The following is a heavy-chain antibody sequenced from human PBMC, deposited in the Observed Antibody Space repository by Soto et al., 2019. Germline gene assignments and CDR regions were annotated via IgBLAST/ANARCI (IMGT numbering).Heavy chain of an antibody. J-gene: IGHJ5*02. D-gene: IGHD6-13*01. CDR2: SYYSGTT. CDR3: ARDMDSSSWYRWFDP. V-gene: IGHV4-39*07. CDR1: GASISVHSYY. Sequence: PSETLSLTCTVSGASISVHSYYWTWIRQPPGKGLEWIGSSYYSGTTYFNPSLKSRVTMSVDTSKNQFSLKLSSVTAADTAVYYCARDMDSSSWYRWFDPWGQGTLVTVSS.